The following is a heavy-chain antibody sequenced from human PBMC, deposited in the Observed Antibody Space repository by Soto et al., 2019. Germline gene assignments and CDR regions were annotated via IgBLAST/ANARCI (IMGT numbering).Heavy chain of an antibody. Sequence: SETLSLTCTVSGGSISSYYCSWVLQPPWKGLEWVGYIYYSGSTNYNPSLKSRVTISVDTSKNQFSLKLSSVTAADTAVYYCARQVCGGGSCYWFNTWGQEILITISP. CDR3: ARQVCGGGSCYWFNT. D-gene: IGHD2-15*01. CDR1: GGSISSYY. V-gene: IGHV4-59*08. CDR2: IYYSGST. J-gene: IGHJ5*02.